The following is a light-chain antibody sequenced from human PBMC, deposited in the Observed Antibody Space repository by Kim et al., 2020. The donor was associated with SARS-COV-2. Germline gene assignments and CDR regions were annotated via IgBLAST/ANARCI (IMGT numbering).Light chain of an antibody. V-gene: IGLV2-14*04. CDR2: DVT. Sequence: GQSITISCTVTSSDVGAYNFVSWYQQHPGRAPKLMIYDVTERPSGISNRFSGSKSGNTASLTISGLQAEDEADYHCSSFTTSSTWVFGGGTQLTVL. CDR3: SSFTTSSTWV. CDR1: SSDVGAYNF. J-gene: IGLJ3*02.